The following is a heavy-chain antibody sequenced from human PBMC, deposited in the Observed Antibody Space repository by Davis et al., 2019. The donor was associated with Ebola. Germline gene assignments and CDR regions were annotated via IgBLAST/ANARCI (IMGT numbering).Heavy chain of an antibody. CDR3: ANYRLLSAPTYYYYYYGMDV. V-gene: IGHV3-30*18. Sequence: GESLKISCAASGISFSNYGMFWVRQAPGKVMEWVAVISPDGSDKNYADSVKGRFTISRDNSKNTLYLQMNSLRAEDTAVYYCANYRLLSAPTYYYYYYGMDVWGQGTTVTVSS. D-gene: IGHD3-10*01. J-gene: IGHJ6*02. CDR1: GISFSNYG. CDR2: ISPDGSDK.